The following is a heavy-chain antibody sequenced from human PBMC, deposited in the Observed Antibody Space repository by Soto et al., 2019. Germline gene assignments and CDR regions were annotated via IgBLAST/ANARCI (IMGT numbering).Heavy chain of an antibody. Sequence: QVQLVQSGAEVKKPGSSVKVSCKASGGTFSSYAISWVRQAPGPGLEWMGGFIPIFGTANDEQKFQGRVRITAEESTRRAWMELSSLRSEVTAVYYCARERGDHSIFGVDGENWFVPWSQGTLVTVSS. D-gene: IGHD3-3*01. CDR3: ARERGDHSIFGVDGENWFVP. CDR1: GGTFSSYA. J-gene: IGHJ5*02. V-gene: IGHV1-69*01. CDR2: FIPIFGTA.